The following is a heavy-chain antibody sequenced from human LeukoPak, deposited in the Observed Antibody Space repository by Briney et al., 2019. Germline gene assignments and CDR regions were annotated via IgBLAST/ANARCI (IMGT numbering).Heavy chain of an antibody. CDR2: IYYSGST. V-gene: IGHV4-39*01. D-gene: IGHD2/OR15-2a*01. CDR1: GGSISSSSYY. CDR3: ARHPFSYPFDY. J-gene: IGHJ4*02. Sequence: SETLSLTCTVSGGSISSSSYYWGWLRQPPGKGLEWIGSIYYSGSTYYNPSLKSRVTISVDTSKNQFSLKLSSVTAADTAVYYCARHPFSYPFDYWGQGTLVTVSS.